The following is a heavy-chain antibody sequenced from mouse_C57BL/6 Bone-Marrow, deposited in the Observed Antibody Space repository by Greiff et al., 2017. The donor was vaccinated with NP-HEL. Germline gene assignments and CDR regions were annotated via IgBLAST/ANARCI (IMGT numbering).Heavy chain of an antibody. CDR1: GYTFTSYW. V-gene: IGHV1-50*01. Sequence: QVQLPQPGAELVKPGASVKLSCKASGYTFTSYWMQWVKQRPGQGLEWIGEIDPSDSYTNYTPQFKGTATLTVDTSSRTAYMQLSSLTSEDSAVYDGARRDWYFDVWGTGTTGTVSS. J-gene: IGHJ1*03. CDR2: IDPSDSYT. CDR3: ARRDWYFDV.